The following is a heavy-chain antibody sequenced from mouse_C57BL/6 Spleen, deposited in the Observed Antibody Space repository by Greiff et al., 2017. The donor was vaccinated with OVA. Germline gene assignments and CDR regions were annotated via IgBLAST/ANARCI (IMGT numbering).Heavy chain of an antibody. CDR1: GYTFTSYW. J-gene: IGHJ2*01. D-gene: IGHD2-10*02. Sequence: QVQLQQPGAELVMPGASVKLSCKASGYTFTSYWMHWVKQRPGQGLEWIGEIDPSDSYTNYNQKFKGKSTLTVDKSSSTAYMQLSSLTSEDSAVYYCARPGPYGNYVRFDYWGQGTTLTVSS. V-gene: IGHV1-69*01. CDR3: ARPGPYGNYVRFDY. CDR2: IDPSDSYT.